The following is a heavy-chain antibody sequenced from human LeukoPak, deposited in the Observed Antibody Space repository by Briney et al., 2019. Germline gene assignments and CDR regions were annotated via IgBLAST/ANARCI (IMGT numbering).Heavy chain of an antibody. Sequence: GGSLRLSCAASGFTFSSYAMSWVRQAPGKGLEWVSAISGSGGSTYYADSVKGRFTISRDNAKNSLYLQMNSLRAEDTALYYCAKDFYGDQISPTSFDYWGQGTLVTVSS. D-gene: IGHD4-17*01. J-gene: IGHJ4*02. CDR2: ISGSGGST. V-gene: IGHV3-23*01. CDR1: GFTFSSYA. CDR3: AKDFYGDQISPTSFDY.